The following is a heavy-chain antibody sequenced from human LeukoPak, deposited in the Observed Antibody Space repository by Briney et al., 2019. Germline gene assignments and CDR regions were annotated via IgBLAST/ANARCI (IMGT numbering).Heavy chain of an antibody. J-gene: IGHJ6*02. CDR1: GFTFDDYA. D-gene: IGHD2-2*01. Sequence: QPGRSLRLSCAASGFTFDDYAMHWVRHAPGKGLEWVSGISWNSGSIGYADSVKGRFTISRDNAKNSLYLQMNSLRAEDTAVYYCARFWDIVVVPAAMGLSYGMDVWGQGTTVTVSS. V-gene: IGHV3-9*01. CDR2: ISWNSGSI. CDR3: ARFWDIVVVPAAMGLSYGMDV.